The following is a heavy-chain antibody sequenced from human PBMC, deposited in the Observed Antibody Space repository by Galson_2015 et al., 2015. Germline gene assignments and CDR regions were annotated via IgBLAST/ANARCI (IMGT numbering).Heavy chain of an antibody. CDR1: GGTFSSYT. D-gene: IGHD3-22*01. Sequence: SVKVSCKASGGTFSSYTISWVRQAPGQGLEWMGRIIPILGIANYAQKFQGRVTITADKSTSTAYMELSSLRSEDTAVYYCARDSPPGAPYYYDSSRPDYYYYYGMDVWGQGTTVTVSS. CDR3: ARDSPPGAPYYYDSSRPDYYYYYGMDV. V-gene: IGHV1-69*04. CDR2: IIPILGIA. J-gene: IGHJ6*02.